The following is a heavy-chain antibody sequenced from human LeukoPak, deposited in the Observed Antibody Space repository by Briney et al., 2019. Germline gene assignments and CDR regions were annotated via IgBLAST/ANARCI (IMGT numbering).Heavy chain of an antibody. CDR1: GGSLSSSSYY. CDR3: SILPYSEGALDV. CDR2: IYYSGRT. Sequence: PSETLSLTCTVSGGSLSSSSYYWGWLRQPPGRGLEWLGSIYYSGRTYYNPSLKSRLTISVYTSKNQFSLKLSSVTAADTAVYYLSILPYSEGALDVWGQGTMVTVSS. D-gene: IGHD6-13*01. V-gene: IGHV4-39*01. J-gene: IGHJ3*01.